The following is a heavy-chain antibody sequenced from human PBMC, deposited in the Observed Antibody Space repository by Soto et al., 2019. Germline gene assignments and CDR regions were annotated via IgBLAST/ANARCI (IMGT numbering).Heavy chain of an antibody. CDR3: ASGSYYEDWYFDL. CDR1: GGSVSSGSYY. CDR2: IYYSGST. J-gene: IGHJ2*01. Sequence: SETLSLTCTVSGGSVSSGSYYWSWIRQPPGKGLEWIGYIYYSGSTNYNPSLKSRVTISVDTSKNQLSLKLSSVTAADTAVYYCASGSYYEDWYFDLWGRGTLVTVSS. V-gene: IGHV4-61*01. D-gene: IGHD1-26*01.